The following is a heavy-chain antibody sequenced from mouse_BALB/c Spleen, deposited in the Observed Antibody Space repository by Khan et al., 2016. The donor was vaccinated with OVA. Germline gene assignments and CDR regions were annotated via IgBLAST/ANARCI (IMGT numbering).Heavy chain of an antibody. V-gene: IGHV2-6-7*01. Sequence: VELVESGPGLVAPSQSLSITCTVSGLSLTDYGVNWVRQPPGKGLEWLGMIWGDGSTDYISALKSRLSINKDNSKSQVFLKMNSLQTDDTASYYCARELRLGVSAYWGQGTLVTVSA. D-gene: IGHD1-2*01. CDR3: ARELRLGVSAY. CDR2: IWGDGST. J-gene: IGHJ3*01. CDR1: GLSLTDYG.